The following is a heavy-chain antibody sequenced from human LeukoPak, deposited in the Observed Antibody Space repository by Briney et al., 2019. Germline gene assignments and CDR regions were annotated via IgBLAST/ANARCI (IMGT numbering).Heavy chain of an antibody. CDR1: GGSFSSYY. D-gene: IGHD5-18*01. Sequence: SETLSLTCAVYGGSFSSYYWSWIRQPPGKGLEWIGEINHSGSTNYNPSLKSRVTISVDTSKNQFSLKLSSVTAADTAVYYCARGRYSYGDNWFDPWGQGTLVTVSS. J-gene: IGHJ5*02. V-gene: IGHV4-34*01. CDR2: INHSGST. CDR3: ARGRYSYGDNWFDP.